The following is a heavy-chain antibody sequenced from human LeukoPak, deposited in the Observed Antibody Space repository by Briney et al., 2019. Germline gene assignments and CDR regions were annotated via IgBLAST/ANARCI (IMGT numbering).Heavy chain of an antibody. Sequence: SVKVSCTASGGTFSSYAISWVRQAPGQGLEWMGRIIPILGIANYAQKFQGRVTITADKSTSTAYMELSSLRSEDTAVYYCARGEAAGYGMDVWGQGTTVTVSS. D-gene: IGHD6-13*01. CDR2: IIPILGIA. J-gene: IGHJ6*02. CDR3: ARGEAAGYGMDV. V-gene: IGHV1-69*04. CDR1: GGTFSSYA.